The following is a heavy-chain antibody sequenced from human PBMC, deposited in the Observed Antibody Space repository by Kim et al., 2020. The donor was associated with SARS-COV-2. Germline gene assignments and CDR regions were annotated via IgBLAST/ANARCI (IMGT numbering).Heavy chain of an antibody. CDR1: GFPFSSYS. D-gene: IGHD6-6*01. J-gene: IGHJ3*02. CDR2: ISSSSSTI. V-gene: IGHV3-48*04. CDR3: ADGSWVGAFDI. Sequence: GGSLRLSCAASGFPFSSYSMNWVRQAPGKGLEWVSYISSSSSTIYYADSVKGRFTISRDNAKNSLYLQMNSLRAEDTAVYYCADGSWVGAFDIWGQGTMVTVSS.